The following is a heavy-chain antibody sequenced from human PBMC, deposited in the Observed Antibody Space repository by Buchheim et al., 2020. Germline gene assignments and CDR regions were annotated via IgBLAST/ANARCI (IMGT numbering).Heavy chain of an antibody. CDR3: SRRFDS. CDR2: ISDSGDTI. V-gene: IGHV3-48*02. J-gene: IGHJ5*01. CDR1: GFTFTDFS. Sequence: EVQLVESGGGLVQPGGSLRLSCAASGFTFTDFSMNWVRQAPGKGLEWVSYISDSGDTIYYAESVRGRFTISRDVAKNTLFLQMNSLGNEDTAVYFCSRRFDSWGQGT.